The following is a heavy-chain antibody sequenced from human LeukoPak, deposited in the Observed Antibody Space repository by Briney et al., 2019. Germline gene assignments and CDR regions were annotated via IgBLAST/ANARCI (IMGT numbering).Heavy chain of an antibody. D-gene: IGHD3-10*02. CDR2: ISSSGSTI. V-gene: IGHV3-48*04. CDR3: AKLGITMIGGV. Sequence: SGGSLRLSCEASGFTFSTYNMNWARQAPGKGLEWVSYISSSGSTIYYADSVKGRFTISRDNAKNSLYLQMNSLRAEDTAVYYCAKLGITMIGGVWGKGTTVTISS. J-gene: IGHJ6*04. CDR1: GFTFSTYN.